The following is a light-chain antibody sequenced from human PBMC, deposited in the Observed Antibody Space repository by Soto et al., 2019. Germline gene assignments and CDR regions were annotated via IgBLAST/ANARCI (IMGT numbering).Light chain of an antibody. CDR3: LSFAGSYEV. CDR2: DVN. CDR1: SSDVGAYDY. J-gene: IGLJ2*01. V-gene: IGLV2-11*01. Sequence: QSALTQPRSVSESPGQSVTISCTGTSSDVGAYDYVSWYQQHPGKVHKLMIYDVNKRPSGVPHRFSGSKSGKTAFLTISGLQAEDEADYYCLSFAGSYEVFGGGTKLTVL.